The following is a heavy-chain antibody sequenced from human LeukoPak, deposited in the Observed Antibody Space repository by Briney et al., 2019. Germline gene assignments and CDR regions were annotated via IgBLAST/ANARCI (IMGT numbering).Heavy chain of an antibody. Sequence: PGGSLRLSCAASGFTFSDYYMSWIRQAPGKGLEWVPYISSSGSTIYYADSVKGRFTISRDNAKNSLYLQMNSLRAEDTAVYYCARSGNTGRNWYFDLWGRGTLVTVSS. CDR2: ISSSGSTI. D-gene: IGHD3-10*01. V-gene: IGHV3-11*04. J-gene: IGHJ2*01. CDR3: ARSGNTGRNWYFDL. CDR1: GFTFSDYY.